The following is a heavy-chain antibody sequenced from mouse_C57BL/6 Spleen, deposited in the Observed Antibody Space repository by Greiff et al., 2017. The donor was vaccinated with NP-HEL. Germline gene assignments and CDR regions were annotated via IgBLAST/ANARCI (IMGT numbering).Heavy chain of an antibody. V-gene: IGHV5-6*01. CDR3: ARGGTTVAYAMDY. J-gene: IGHJ4*01. CDR1: GFTFSSYG. Sequence: VQLKQSGGDLVKPGGSLKLSCAASGFTFSSYGMSWVRQTPDKRLEWVATISSGGSYTYYPDSVKGRFTISRDNAKNTLYLQMSSLKSEDTAMYYCARGGTTVAYAMDYWGQGTSVTVSS. D-gene: IGHD1-1*01. CDR2: ISSGGSYT.